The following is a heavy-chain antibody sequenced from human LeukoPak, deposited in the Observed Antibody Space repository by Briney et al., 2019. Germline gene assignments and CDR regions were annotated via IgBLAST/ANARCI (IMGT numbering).Heavy chain of an antibody. CDR3: ARVSFHYHLGNYGWYFDS. CDR2: IYYTGIT. J-gene: IGHJ4*02. D-gene: IGHD3-16*01. V-gene: IGHV4-59*11. Sequence: PSETLSLTCTVSGGSISGQYWSLIRQPPGKGLEWIGYIYYTGITKYNPSLKSRVTISVDTSKNQFSLKLTSVTAADTAVYYCARVSFHYHLGNYGWYFDSWGQGTLVTVSS. CDR1: GGSISGQY.